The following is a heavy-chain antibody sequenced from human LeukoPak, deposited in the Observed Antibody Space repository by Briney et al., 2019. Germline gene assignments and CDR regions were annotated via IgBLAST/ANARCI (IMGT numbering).Heavy chain of an antibody. V-gene: IGHV3-9*01. CDR3: AKLGSDSSGYYFGD. CDR1: GFTFDDYA. CDR2: ISWNSGSI. J-gene: IGHJ4*02. Sequence: GGSLRLSCAASGFTFDDYAMHWVRQAPGKGLEWVSGISWNSGSIGYADSVKGRFTISRDNAKNSLYLQMNSLRAEDTALYYCAKLGSDSSGYYFGDWGQGTLVTVSS. D-gene: IGHD3-22*01.